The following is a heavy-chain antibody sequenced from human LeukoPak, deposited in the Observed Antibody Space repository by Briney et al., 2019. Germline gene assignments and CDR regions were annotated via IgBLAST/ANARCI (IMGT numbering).Heavy chain of an antibody. CDR1: GFTVSSNY. D-gene: IGHD5-12*01. V-gene: IGHV3-7*01. CDR2: INQDGSEE. CDR3: VRDGGVSGYDLLDY. J-gene: IGHJ4*02. Sequence: GGSLRLSCAASGFTVSSNYMSWVRQAPGKGLEWVAHINQDGSEEHYMDSVKARFIISRDNAKNSLSLQMDSLRAEDTAVYYCVRDGGVSGYDLLDYWGQGTLVTVSS.